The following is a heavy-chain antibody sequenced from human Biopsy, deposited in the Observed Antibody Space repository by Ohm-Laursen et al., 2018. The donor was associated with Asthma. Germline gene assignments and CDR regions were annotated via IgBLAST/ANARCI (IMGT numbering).Heavy chain of an antibody. CDR2: IMTGFGTP. V-gene: IGHV1-69*13. CDR1: GGTFSNFA. CDR3: ARCQVGYSSGWSLLLKKIYYSGMDV. Sequence: GASVTVSCKVPGGTFSNFAISWVRQAPGQGLEWLGGIMTGFGTPNYAQKFQGRVTITADESASTAYMEVTSLRSEETAIYYCARCQVGYSSGWSLLLKKIYYSGMDVWGQGTAVTVSS. D-gene: IGHD6-19*01. J-gene: IGHJ6*02.